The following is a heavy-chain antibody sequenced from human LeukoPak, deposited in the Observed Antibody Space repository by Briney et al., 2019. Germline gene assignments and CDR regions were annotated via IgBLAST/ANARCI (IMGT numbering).Heavy chain of an antibody. D-gene: IGHD3-9*01. Sequence: GGSLRLSCAASGFTFSSYEMNWVRQAPGKGLEWVSYISSSGSTIYYADSVKGRFTISRDNAKNSLYLQMNSLRAEDTAVYYCARANYDILTGSYYFDYWGQGTLVTVSS. CDR1: GFTFSSYE. CDR2: ISSSGSTI. CDR3: ARANYDILTGSYYFDY. J-gene: IGHJ4*02. V-gene: IGHV3-48*03.